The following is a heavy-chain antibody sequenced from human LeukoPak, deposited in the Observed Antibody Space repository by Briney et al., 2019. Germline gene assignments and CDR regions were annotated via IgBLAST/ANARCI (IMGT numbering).Heavy chain of an antibody. Sequence: GSLRLSCAASGFTFSSYSMNWVRQAPGKGLEWVSYISSSSSTIYYADSVKGRFTISRDNAKNSLYLQMNSLRAEDTAVYYCARAPSYYDFWSGYSYWGQGTLVTVS. V-gene: IGHV3-48*01. D-gene: IGHD3-3*01. CDR3: ARAPSYYDFWSGYSY. J-gene: IGHJ4*02. CDR2: ISSSSSTI. CDR1: GFTFSSYS.